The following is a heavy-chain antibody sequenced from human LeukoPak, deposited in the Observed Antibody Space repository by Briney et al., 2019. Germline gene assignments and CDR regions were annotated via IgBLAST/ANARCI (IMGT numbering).Heavy chain of an antibody. Sequence: PGGSLRLSCAASGFTFSDYAMNWVRQAPGKGLEWVAIISHDGTNKYHADSVKGRFTISRDNSKNTLFLQMNSLRAEDSALYLCAREFGGLRWNYYFDYWGQGTLVTVSP. D-gene: IGHD4-23*01. CDR1: GFTFSDYA. V-gene: IGHV3-30*04. J-gene: IGHJ4*02. CDR2: ISHDGTNK. CDR3: AREFGGLRWNYYFDY.